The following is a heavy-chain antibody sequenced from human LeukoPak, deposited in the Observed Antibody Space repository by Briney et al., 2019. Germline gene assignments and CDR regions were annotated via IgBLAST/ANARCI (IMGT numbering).Heavy chain of an antibody. CDR1: GGTFSSYA. D-gene: IGHD6-6*01. Sequence: GASVKVSCKASGGTFSSYAISWVRQAPGQGLEWMGRIIPIFGTANYAQKFQGRVTITTDESTSTAYMELSSLRSEDTAVYYCAGFIAARPYYFDYWGQGTLVTVSS. V-gene: IGHV1-69*05. CDR3: AGFIAARPYYFDY. CDR2: IIPIFGTA. J-gene: IGHJ4*02.